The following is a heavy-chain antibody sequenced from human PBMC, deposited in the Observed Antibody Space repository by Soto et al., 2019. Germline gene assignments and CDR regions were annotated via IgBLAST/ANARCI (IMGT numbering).Heavy chain of an antibody. D-gene: IGHD2-15*01. CDR2: IDWDDDK. CDR1: GFSLSTSGMC. CDR3: ARIFLSRNVAANYYYYYYMDV. J-gene: IGHJ6*03. V-gene: IGHV2-70*11. Sequence: SGPTLVKPTQTLTLTCTFSGFSLSTSGMCVSWIRQPPGKALEWLARIDWDDDKYYSTSLKTRLTISKDTSKNQVVLTMTNMDPVDTATYYCARIFLSRNVAANYYYYYYMDVWGKGTTVTVSS.